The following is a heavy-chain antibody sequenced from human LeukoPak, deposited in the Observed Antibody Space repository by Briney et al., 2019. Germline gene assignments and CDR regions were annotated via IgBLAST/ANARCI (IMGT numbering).Heavy chain of an antibody. J-gene: IGHJ5*02. CDR3: ATGVRGVTGWWFDP. D-gene: IGHD3-10*01. CDR1: GYTLTELS. CDR2: FDPEDGET. V-gene: IGHV1-24*01. Sequence: ASVKVSCKVSGYTLTELSMHWVRQAPGKGLEWMGGFDPEDGETIYAQKFQGRVTMTEDTSTDTAYMELSSLRSEDTAVYYCATGVRGVTGWWFDPWGQGTLVTVSS.